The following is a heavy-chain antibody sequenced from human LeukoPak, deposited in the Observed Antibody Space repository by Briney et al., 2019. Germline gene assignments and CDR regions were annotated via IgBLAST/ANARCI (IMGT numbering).Heavy chain of an antibody. J-gene: IGHJ4*02. Sequence: PGGSLRLSCAASGFTFSSYGMHWVRQAPGKGLEWVAVISYDGSNKYYADSVKGRFTISRDNSKNTLYLQMNSLRAEDTAVYYCAKDSTYYFDYWGQGTLVTVSS. CDR2: ISYDGSNK. CDR1: GFTFSSYG. CDR3: AKDSTYYFDY. D-gene: IGHD2/OR15-2a*01. V-gene: IGHV3-30*18.